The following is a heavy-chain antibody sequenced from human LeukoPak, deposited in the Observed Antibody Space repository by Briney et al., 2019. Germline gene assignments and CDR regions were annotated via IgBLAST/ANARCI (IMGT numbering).Heavy chain of an antibody. D-gene: IGHD6-19*01. Sequence: GESLKISFQASGYSFTNYWITWVRQVPGKGLEWMGRIDPGDSATNYCPSFQGHVIISADRSTTTAYLHFNSLEASDTALYYCARPSGWSGYDIWGQGTMVIVSS. V-gene: IGHV5-10-1*01. J-gene: IGHJ3*02. CDR3: ARPSGWSGYDI. CDR2: IDPGDSAT. CDR1: GYSFTNYW.